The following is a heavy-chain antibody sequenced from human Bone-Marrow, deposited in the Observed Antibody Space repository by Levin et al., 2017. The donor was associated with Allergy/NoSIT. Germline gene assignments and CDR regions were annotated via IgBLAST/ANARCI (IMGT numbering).Heavy chain of an antibody. D-gene: IGHD6-13*01. CDR1: GGSISSYY. Sequence: PSETLSLTCTVSGGSISSYYWSWIRQPPGKGLEWIGYIYYSGSTNYNPSLKSRVTISVDTSKNQFSLKLSSVTAADTAVYYCAREVTKVTSSSWYAESTYNWFDPWGQGTLVTVSS. CDR2: IYYSGST. CDR3: AREVTKVTSSSWYAESTYNWFDP. J-gene: IGHJ5*02. V-gene: IGHV4-59*01.